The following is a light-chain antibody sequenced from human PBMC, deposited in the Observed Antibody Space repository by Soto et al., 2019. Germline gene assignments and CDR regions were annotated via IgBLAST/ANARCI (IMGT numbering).Light chain of an antibody. CDR1: HNDIGTYDY. J-gene: IGLJ1*01. Sequence: QSVLTQPTSVSGSPGQSITISCTGNHNDIGTYDYVSWYQQHPGRAPRLLIYGVTTRPSGISDRFSASKSGLTASLTISGLQPEDEADYYCSSFTSNRIYVFXTGTKVTVL. CDR3: SSFTSNRIYV. CDR2: GVT. V-gene: IGLV2-14*03.